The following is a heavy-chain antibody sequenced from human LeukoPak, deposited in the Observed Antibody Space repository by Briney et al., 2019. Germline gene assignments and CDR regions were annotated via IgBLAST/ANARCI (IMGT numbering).Heavy chain of an antibody. V-gene: IGHV3-33*05. CDR1: GFNFWSFG. CDR3: VREAAPLYFFDF. Sequence: GGSLRLSCAASGFNFWSFGMHWVRRAPGKGLEWLAVITYDGNNVYYGDSVKGRFTISRDNSKNTLYLHMNSLRAEDTAVYFCVREAAPLYFFDFWGQGTLVTVSS. J-gene: IGHJ4*02. CDR2: ITYDGNNV. D-gene: IGHD3-9*01.